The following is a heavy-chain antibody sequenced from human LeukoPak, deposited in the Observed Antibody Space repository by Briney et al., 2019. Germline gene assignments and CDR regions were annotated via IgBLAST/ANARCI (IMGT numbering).Heavy chain of an antibody. CDR2: IYITGST. V-gene: IGHV4-61*02. J-gene: IGHJ5*02. CDR3: VREGSCRNRNWFDP. D-gene: IGHD3-10*01. Sequence: PSQTLSLTCTVSGGSISSGNYYWTWIRQPAGKGLEWVGRIYITGSTDYNPSLKSRVTISVDTSKNLFSLKLTSVTAADTAVYYCVREGSCRNRNWFDPWGQGTLVTVSS. CDR1: GGSISSGNYY.